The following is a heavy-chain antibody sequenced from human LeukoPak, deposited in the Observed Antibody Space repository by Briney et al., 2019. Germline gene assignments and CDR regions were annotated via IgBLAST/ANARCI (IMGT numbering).Heavy chain of an antibody. D-gene: IGHD3-10*01. Sequence: GASAKVSCKASGYTFTSYDISWVRQAPGQGLERMGWISAYNGNTNYAQKLQGRVTMTTDTSTSTAYMELRSLRSDDTAVYYCARGVGLLWFGEGYYFDYWGQGTLVTVSS. CDR2: ISAYNGNT. J-gene: IGHJ4*02. CDR1: GYTFTSYD. V-gene: IGHV1-18*01. CDR3: ARGVGLLWFGEGYYFDY.